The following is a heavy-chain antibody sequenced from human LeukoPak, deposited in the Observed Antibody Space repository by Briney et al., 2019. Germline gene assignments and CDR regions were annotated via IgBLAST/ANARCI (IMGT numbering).Heavy chain of an antibody. CDR2: ISAYNGNT. J-gene: IGHJ4*02. CDR1: GYTFTSYG. V-gene: IGHV1-18*01. CDR3: ARLGGDYGDYILDY. Sequence: GASVRVSCKASGYTFTSYGISWVRQAPGQGLEWMGWISAYNGNTNYAQKLQGRVTMTTDTSTSTAYMELRSLRSDDTAVYYCARLGGDYGDYILDYWGQGTLVTVSS. D-gene: IGHD4-17*01.